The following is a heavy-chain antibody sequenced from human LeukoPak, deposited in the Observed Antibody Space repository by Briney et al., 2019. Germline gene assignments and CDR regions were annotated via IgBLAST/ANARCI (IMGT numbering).Heavy chain of an antibody. J-gene: IGHJ4*02. CDR3: ARVYCGGDCYYVYYFDY. D-gene: IGHD2-21*02. CDR2: INHSGST. Sequence: PSETQSLTCAVYGGSFSGYYWSWIRQPPGKGLEWLGEINHSGSTNYNPSLKSRVTISVDTSKNQFSLKLSSVTAADTAVYYCARVYCGGDCYYVYYFDYWGQGTLVTVSS. V-gene: IGHV4-34*01. CDR1: GGSFSGYY.